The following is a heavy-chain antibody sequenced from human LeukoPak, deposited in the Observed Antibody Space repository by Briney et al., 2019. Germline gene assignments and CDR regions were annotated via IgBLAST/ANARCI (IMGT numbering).Heavy chain of an antibody. Sequence: GGSLRLSCAASGFTFSGYWMHWVRQAPGKGLVWVSRINSDGSSTDYADPVKGRFTISRDNAKNSLYLQMNSLRAEDTAVYYCARATSGGDAFDIWGQGTMVTVSS. CDR2: INSDGSST. CDR1: GFTFSGYW. J-gene: IGHJ3*02. V-gene: IGHV3-74*01. D-gene: IGHD3-10*01. CDR3: ARATSGGDAFDI.